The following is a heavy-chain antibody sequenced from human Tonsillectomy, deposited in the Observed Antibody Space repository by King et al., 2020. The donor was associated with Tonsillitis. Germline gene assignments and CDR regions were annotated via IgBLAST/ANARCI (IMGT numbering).Heavy chain of an antibody. J-gene: IGHJ4*02. V-gene: IGHV3-53*01. CDR3: ARDSRGYRYGYNYFDY. D-gene: IGHD5-18*01. CDR1: GFSVSSNY. CDR2: IYTAGST. Sequence: VQLVESGGGLIQPGGSLRLSCAASGFSVSSNYMSWVRQAPGKGLEWLSVIYTAGSTYYADSVKGRFTLSRDNFKNTLYLQMNSLRAEDTAVYYCARDSRGYRYGYNYFDYWGQGTLVTVSS.